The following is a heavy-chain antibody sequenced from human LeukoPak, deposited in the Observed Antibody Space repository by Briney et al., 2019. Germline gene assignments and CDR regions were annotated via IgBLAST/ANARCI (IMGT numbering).Heavy chain of an antibody. J-gene: IGHJ4*02. Sequence: GRSLRLSCAASGFTFSTYTTHWVRQAPGKGLEWVARISFDGTDKTYVDSVQGRFSLSRDNSKNTVYLQMNSLRPDDTAIYYCARDYMSGGTGFWDYWGQGTLVTVSS. CDR3: ARDYMSGGTGFWDY. CDR2: ISFDGTDK. D-gene: IGHD3-3*01. V-gene: IGHV3-30-3*01. CDR1: GFTFSTYT.